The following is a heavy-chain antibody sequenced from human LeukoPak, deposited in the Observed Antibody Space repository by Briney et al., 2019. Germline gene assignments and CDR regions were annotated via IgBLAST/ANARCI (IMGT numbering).Heavy chain of an antibody. J-gene: IGHJ3*02. CDR3: ARLLWFGESGFDAFDM. D-gene: IGHD3-10*01. Sequence: ASVKVSCKASGYTFTSYYMHWVRQAPGQGLEWMGIINPSGGSTSYAQKFQGRVTMTRDTSTSTAYMELSSLRSDDTAVYYCARLLWFGESGFDAFDMWGQGTMVTVSS. CDR1: GYTFTSYY. V-gene: IGHV1-46*01. CDR2: INPSGGST.